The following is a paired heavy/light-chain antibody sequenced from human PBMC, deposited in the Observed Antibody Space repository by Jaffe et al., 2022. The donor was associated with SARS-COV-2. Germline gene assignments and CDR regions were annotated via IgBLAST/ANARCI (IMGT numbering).Light chain of an antibody. J-gene: IGKJ2*01. V-gene: IGKV3-15*01. CDR3: HQYNNWPDT. CDR2: GAS. CDR1: QSASIN. Sequence: EIVMTQSPGTLSVSPGESATLSCRASQSASINLAWYQQKRGQAPRLLIYGASTRATGVPARFSGSGSGTEFTLTISSLQSEDFAVYYCHQYNNWPDTFGQGTKLEVK.
Heavy chain of an antibody. D-gene: IGHD4-17*01. Sequence: QVQLQESGPGLVKPSETLSLTCTVSGGSMWNYYWNWIRQSPGKGLEWIGYVYRGGTTNYSPSFRSRVTISVDTSKNQFSLKMASVTAADTAVYYCARKGTTPATWFDPWGQGTLVTVSS. CDR1: GGSMWNYY. CDR3: ARKGTTPATWFDP. J-gene: IGHJ5*02. V-gene: IGHV4-59*01. CDR2: VYRGGTT.